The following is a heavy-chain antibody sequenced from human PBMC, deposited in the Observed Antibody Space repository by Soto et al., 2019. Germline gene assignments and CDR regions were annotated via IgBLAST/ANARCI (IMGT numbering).Heavy chain of an antibody. CDR3: ARAKCSGGSCPLWM. J-gene: IGHJ4*02. CDR1: GFTFSSYA. V-gene: IGHV3-30-3*01. D-gene: IGHD2-15*01. CDR2: ISYDGSNK. Sequence: QVQLVESGGGVVQPGRSLRLSCAASGFTFSSYAMHWVRQAPGKGLEWVAVISYDGSNKYYADSVKGRFTISRDNSKNTLYLQMNSLRAEDTAVYYCARAKCSGGSCPLWMWGQGTLVTVSS.